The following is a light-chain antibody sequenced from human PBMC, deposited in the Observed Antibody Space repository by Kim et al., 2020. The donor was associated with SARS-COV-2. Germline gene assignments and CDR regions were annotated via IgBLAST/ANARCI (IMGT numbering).Light chain of an antibody. V-gene: IGKV3-11*01. J-gene: IGKJ2*01. CDR2: DAS. CDR3: QQRSNWPPYT. CDR1: QSVSSY. Sequence: WSPGERPTLSCRASQSVSSYLAWYQQKPGQAPRLLIYDASNRATGIPARFSGSGSGTDFTLTISSLEPEDFAVYYCQQRSNWPPYTFGQGTKLEI.